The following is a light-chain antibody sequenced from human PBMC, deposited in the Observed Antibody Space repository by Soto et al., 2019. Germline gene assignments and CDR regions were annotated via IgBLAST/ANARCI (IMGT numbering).Light chain of an antibody. Sequence: ETVRTQSPGPPSLAPSGRATFSCRVSQSVSSSYIAMDQQKRGQAPRRLIYGASIRATGIPDRFSGSGSGTDFTLTISRLEPEDFALYYCQQYHTSPLTFGHGTKVDIK. CDR2: GAS. J-gene: IGKJ1*01. CDR3: QQYHTSPLT. CDR1: QSVSSSY. V-gene: IGKV3-20*01.